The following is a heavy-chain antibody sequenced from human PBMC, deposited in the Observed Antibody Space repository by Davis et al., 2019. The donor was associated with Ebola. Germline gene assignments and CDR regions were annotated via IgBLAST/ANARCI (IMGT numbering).Heavy chain of an antibody. V-gene: IGHV1-46*01. CDR3: ARAYGDWWYFDL. J-gene: IGHJ2*01. CDR1: GYTFTSYY. D-gene: IGHD4-17*01. CDR2: INPSGGST. Sequence: AASVKVSCKASGYTFTSYYMHWVRQAPGQGLEWMGIINPSGGSTSYAQKFQGRVTMTRDTSTSTVYMELSNLRSEDTAVYYCARAYGDWWYFDLWGRGTLVTVSS.